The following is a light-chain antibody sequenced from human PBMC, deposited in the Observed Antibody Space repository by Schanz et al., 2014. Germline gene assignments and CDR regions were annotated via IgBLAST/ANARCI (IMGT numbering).Light chain of an antibody. CDR1: SSDVGSHNL. Sequence: QSVLTQPASVSGSPGQSITISCTGTSSDVGSHNLVSWYQQYPGRAPKLMIYEDSTRPSGVSNRFSGSKSGNTASLTVSGLQAEDEADYYCSSYTGSSTQVFGGGTKLTVL. V-gene: IGLV2-14*02. CDR3: SSYTGSSTQV. J-gene: IGLJ3*02. CDR2: EDS.